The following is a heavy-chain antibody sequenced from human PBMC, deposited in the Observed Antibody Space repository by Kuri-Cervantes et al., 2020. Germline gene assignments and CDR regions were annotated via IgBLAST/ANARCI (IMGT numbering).Heavy chain of an antibody. J-gene: IGHJ5*02. D-gene: IGHD6-13*01. CDR2: IKQDGSEK. CDR1: GFTFSSYG. CDR3: ARDHAAAGRLNWFDP. Sequence: GESLKISCAASGFTFSSYGMHWVRQAPGKGLEWVANIKQDGSEKYYVDSVKGRFTISRDNAKNSLYLQMNSLRAEDTAVYYCARDHAAAGRLNWFDPWGQGTLVTVSS. V-gene: IGHV3-7*01.